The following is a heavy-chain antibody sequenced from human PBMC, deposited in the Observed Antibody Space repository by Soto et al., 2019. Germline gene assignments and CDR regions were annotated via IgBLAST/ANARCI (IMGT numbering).Heavy chain of an antibody. CDR2: IYYSGST. D-gene: IGHD3-22*01. J-gene: IGHJ3*02. Sequence: SETLSLTCTVSGGSISSYYWSWIRQPPGKGLEWIGYIYYSGSTYYNPSLKSRVTISVDTSKNQFSLKLSSVTAADTAVYYCASYYYDSQIHLDIWGQGTMVTVSS. V-gene: IGHV4-59*08. CDR3: ASYYYDSQIHLDI. CDR1: GGSISSYY.